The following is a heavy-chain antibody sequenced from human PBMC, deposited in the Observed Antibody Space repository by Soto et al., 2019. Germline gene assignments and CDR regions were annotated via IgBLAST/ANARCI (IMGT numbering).Heavy chain of an antibody. CDR1: VFIFSSYY. CDR3: EKEVNQNPLES. Sequence: VGSLRLSCASSVFIFSSYYMHCVRQSPGKWLEWVAMISHDGSNKTYADSVKGRLTISRDNSRSTLYLQMSGLRSGDTAVYYCEKEVNQNPLESWGQGTLVSVSS. V-gene: IGHV3-30*18. CDR2: ISHDGSNK. J-gene: IGHJ4*02. D-gene: IGHD4-4*01.